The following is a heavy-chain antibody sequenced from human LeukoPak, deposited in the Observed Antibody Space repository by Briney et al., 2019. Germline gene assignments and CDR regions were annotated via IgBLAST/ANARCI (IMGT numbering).Heavy chain of an antibody. Sequence: GGSLRLSCAASGFTFSSYSMHWVRQAPGKGLEWVAVISYDGSKKYYVDSVKGRFTISRDNSKNTLYLQMNSLRAEDTAVYYCASISGGSGSYYNEYWGQGTLVTVSS. CDR1: GFTFSSYS. V-gene: IGHV3-30-3*01. J-gene: IGHJ4*02. CDR2: ISYDGSKK. D-gene: IGHD3-10*01. CDR3: ASISGGSGSYYNEY.